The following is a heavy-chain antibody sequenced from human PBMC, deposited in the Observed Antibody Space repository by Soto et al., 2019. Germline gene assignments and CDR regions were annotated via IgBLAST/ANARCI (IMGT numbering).Heavy chain of an antibody. V-gene: IGHV3-23*01. CDR1: GFTFSSYA. J-gene: IGHJ5*02. CDR2: ISGSGGST. D-gene: IGHD6-6*01. Sequence: LRPSCAASGFTFSSYAMSWVRQAPGKGLEWVSAISGSGGSTYYADSVKGRFTISRDNSKNTLYLQMNSLRAEDTAVYYCAKGSRRLAARNWFDPWGQGTLVTVSS. CDR3: AKGSRRLAARNWFDP.